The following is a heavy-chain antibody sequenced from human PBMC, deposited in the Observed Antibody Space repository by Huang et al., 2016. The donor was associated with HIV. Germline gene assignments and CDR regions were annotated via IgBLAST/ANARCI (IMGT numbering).Heavy chain of an antibody. CDR3: AREGITPSGTEVSGFDF. D-gene: IGHD6-13*01. CDR1: GFSILIYY. Sequence: QVQLVQSGAEVKKPGASVTISCKASGFSILIYYIHWVRQAPGQGLEWMGIVNPSGGGADYAKKVKGRVTMTRDTSTRTLYMERSSLRSEDTAVYYCAREGITPSGTEVSGFDFWGQGTPVSVSS. CDR2: VNPSGGGA. J-gene: IGHJ5*01. V-gene: IGHV1-46*03.